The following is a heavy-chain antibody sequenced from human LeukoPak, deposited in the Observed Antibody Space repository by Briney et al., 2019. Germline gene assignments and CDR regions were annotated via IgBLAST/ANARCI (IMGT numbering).Heavy chain of an antibody. D-gene: IGHD3-22*01. CDR3: AKLTSWDYDSSGYQGDAFDI. V-gene: IGHV3-9*01. CDR2: ILWNGGET. J-gene: IGHJ3*02. Sequence: PGGSLRLSCSISGFTFTDYAVHWVRQVPGKGLEWVSGILWNGGETGYADSVKGRFTISRDNAKNSLYLQMNSLRAEDTALYYCAKLTSWDYDSSGYQGDAFDIWGQGTMVTVSS. CDR1: GFTFTDYA.